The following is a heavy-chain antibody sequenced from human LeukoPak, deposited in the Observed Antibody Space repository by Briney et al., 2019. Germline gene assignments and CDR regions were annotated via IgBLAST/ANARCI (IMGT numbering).Heavy chain of an antibody. Sequence: SETLSLTCAVYGGSFSGYYWSWIRQPPGKGLEWIGEINHSGSTNYNPSLKSRVTISVDTSKDQFSLKLSSVTAADTAVYYCASTAFYYGSGSYCYWGQGTLVTVSS. CDR2: INHSGST. J-gene: IGHJ4*02. D-gene: IGHD3-10*01. CDR1: GGSFSGYY. V-gene: IGHV4-34*01. CDR3: ASTAFYYGSGSYCY.